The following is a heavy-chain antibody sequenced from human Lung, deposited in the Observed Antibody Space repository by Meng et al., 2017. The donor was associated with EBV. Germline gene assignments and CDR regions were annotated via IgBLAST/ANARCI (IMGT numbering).Heavy chain of an antibody. Sequence: QVQLQQWGAGLLKPSETLSPTCAVYGGSFSDYYWSWIRQPPGKGPEWIGEINHSGRTNHNPSFKSRATISVDTAKNQFSVKLSSVTAADTAVYYCARRNYYDSSGHYSSSYFDYWGQGTLVTVSS. V-gene: IGHV4-34*04. CDR3: ARRNYYDSSGHYSSSYFDY. J-gene: IGHJ4*02. CDR2: INHSGRT. CDR1: GGSFSDYY. D-gene: IGHD3-22*01.